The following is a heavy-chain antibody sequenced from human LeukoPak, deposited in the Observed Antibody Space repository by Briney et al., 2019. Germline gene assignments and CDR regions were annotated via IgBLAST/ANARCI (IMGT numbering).Heavy chain of an antibody. CDR2: ITRYGSST. D-gene: IGHD3-16*01. J-gene: IGHJ6*04. CDR3: ARDPGYESWSPFWGGMDV. CDR1: GFTFSSYW. Sequence: GGPLRLSCAASGFTFSSYWMHWVRQAPERGLVWVSRITRYGSSTTYADSEKGRFTTSRDNAKNTLYLQMDSLRDDDTAVYYCARDPGYESWSPFWGGMDVWGNGTTVIVSS. V-gene: IGHV3-74*01.